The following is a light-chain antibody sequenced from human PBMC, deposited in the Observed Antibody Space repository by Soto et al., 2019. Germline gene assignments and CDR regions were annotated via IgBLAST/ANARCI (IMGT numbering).Light chain of an antibody. Sequence: DIQMTQSPSTLSASVGDRVTITCRASQSISSWLAWYQQKPEKAPKLLIYDASSLESGVPSRFSGSGSGTEFTLTISSLQPDDFATYYCQQYNSYSPPTFGQGTKVEIK. CDR2: DAS. CDR3: QQYNSYSPPT. J-gene: IGKJ1*01. V-gene: IGKV1-5*01. CDR1: QSISSW.